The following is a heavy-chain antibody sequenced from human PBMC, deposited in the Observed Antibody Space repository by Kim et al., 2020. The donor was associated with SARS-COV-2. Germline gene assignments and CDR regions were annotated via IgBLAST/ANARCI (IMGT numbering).Heavy chain of an antibody. J-gene: IGHJ4*02. D-gene: IGHD1-26*01. CDR2: INYSGST. V-gene: IGHV4-39*01. CDR3: ARPSSTGNYYY. Sequence: SETLSLTCTVSGGSISSSSYYWGWIRQPPGKGLEWIGSINYSGSTSYNPSLKSRVTISVDTSKNQFSLKLSSVTAADTAVYYCARPSSTGNYYYWGQGTLVTVSS. CDR1: GGSISSSSYY.